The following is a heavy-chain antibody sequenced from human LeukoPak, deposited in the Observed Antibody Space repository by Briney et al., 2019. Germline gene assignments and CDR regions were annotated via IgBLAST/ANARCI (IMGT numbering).Heavy chain of an antibody. V-gene: IGHV4-59*01. D-gene: IGHD5-12*01. CDR1: GGSISSYY. CDR3: ARGRGYSGYINT. CDR2: IYYSGGT. Sequence: PSETLSLTCTVSGGSISSYYWSWIRQPPGKGLEWIGYIYYSGGTNYNPSLKSRVTISVDTSKNQFSLKLSSVTAADTAVYYCARGRGYSGYINTWGQGTLVTVSS. J-gene: IGHJ4*02.